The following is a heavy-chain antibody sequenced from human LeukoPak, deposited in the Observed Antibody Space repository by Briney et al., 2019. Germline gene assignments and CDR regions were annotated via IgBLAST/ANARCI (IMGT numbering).Heavy chain of an antibody. V-gene: IGHV3-11*06. J-gene: IGHJ3*02. D-gene: IGHD1-14*01. CDR2: LSSRSTYA. CDR3: ATSFGRGAFDI. Sequence: PGGSLRLSCAASGFSFSDHYMSWVRQAPGKGLEWISYLSSRSTYAFYADSVKGRFAISRDDAKNSLYLQMNSLRAEDTAVYYCATSFGRGAFDIWGQGTMVTVS. CDR1: GFSFSDHY.